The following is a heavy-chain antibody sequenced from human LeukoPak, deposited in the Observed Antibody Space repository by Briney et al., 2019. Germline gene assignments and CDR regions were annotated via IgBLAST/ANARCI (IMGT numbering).Heavy chain of an antibody. V-gene: IGHV4-4*07. CDR2: IYTSGST. CDR1: GGSISSYY. Sequence: PSETLSLTCTVSGGSISSYYWSWIRQPAGKGLGWIGRIYTSGSTNYNPSLKSRVTMSVDTSKNQFSLKLSSVTAADTAVYYCARAGYYGSGSYVYYFDYWGQGTLVTVSS. CDR3: ARAGYYGSGSYVYYFDY. D-gene: IGHD3-10*01. J-gene: IGHJ4*02.